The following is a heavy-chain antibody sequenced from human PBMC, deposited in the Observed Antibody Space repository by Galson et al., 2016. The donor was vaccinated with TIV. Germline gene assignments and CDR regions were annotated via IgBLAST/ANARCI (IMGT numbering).Heavy chain of an antibody. V-gene: IGHV1-69*13. D-gene: IGHD5-18*01. CDR3: ARALDTSTNTAYFYYYGLDV. CDR2: IIPIFGMT. Sequence: SVKVSCKASGGTFSSYAISWVRQAPGQGLEWMGGIIPIFGMTNYAQKFQGRVTITADESTSTIYMELSNLRSADTADYFCARALDTSTNTAYFYYYGLDVWGQGTPVTVSS. CDR1: GGTFSSYA. J-gene: IGHJ6*02.